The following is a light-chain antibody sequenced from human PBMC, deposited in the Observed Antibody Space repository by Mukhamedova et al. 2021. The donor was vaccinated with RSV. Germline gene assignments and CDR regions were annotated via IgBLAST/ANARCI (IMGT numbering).Light chain of an antibody. CDR2: DAS. J-gene: IGKJ3*01. V-gene: IGKV1-33*01. Sequence: WYQRRVHGKAPKLLIYDASNLERGVPLRFRGSGSGTDFTFIISSLQPEDIATYWCQQCKSLPPTFGPGTTVD. CDR3: QQCKSLPPT.